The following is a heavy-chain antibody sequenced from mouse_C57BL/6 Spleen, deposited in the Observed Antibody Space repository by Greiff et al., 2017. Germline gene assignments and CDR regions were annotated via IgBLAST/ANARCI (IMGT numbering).Heavy chain of an antibody. D-gene: IGHD1-1*01. J-gene: IGHJ4*01. CDR2: RSYDGSN. V-gene: IGHV3-6*01. CDR3: ARDTTVVPYYYAMDY. CDR1: GYSITSGYY. Sequence: EVQLVESGPGLVKPSQSLSLTCSVTGYSITSGYYWNWIRQFPGNKLEWMGYRSYDGSNNYNPSLKNRISITRDTSKNHFFLKLNSVTTEDTATYYCARDTTVVPYYYAMDYWGQGTSVTVST.